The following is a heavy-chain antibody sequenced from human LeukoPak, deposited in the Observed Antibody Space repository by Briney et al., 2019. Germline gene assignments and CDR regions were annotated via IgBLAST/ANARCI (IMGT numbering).Heavy chain of an antibody. J-gene: IGHJ5*02. V-gene: IGHV4-39*01. Sequence: SETLSLTCSISGHCITTNSYWWGWIRQSPGKGLEWIGSIYSSGNSYYNPSLKTRATISPDTSKNQYSLRLTSVTAADTAIYYCARRGIWDLQIGNWFDPWGQGILVIVSS. CDR2: IYSSGNS. CDR3: ARRGIWDLQIGNWFDP. CDR1: GHCITTNSYW. D-gene: IGHD3-16*01.